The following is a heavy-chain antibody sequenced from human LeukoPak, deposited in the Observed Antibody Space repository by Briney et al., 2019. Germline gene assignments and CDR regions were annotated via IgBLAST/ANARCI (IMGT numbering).Heavy chain of an antibody. CDR3: ARHNGWAFDI. D-gene: IGHD2-15*01. J-gene: IGHJ3*02. CDR1: GGSFSGW. V-gene: IGHV4-34*01. CDR2: IHHSGGT. Sequence: PSETLSLTCAVYGGSFSGWWSWIRQPPGKGLEWIGEIHHSGGTKYNPSLRNLDTISVDTSKRQISLKMTSVTAADTAIYYCARHNGWAFDIWGQGTVVTVSS.